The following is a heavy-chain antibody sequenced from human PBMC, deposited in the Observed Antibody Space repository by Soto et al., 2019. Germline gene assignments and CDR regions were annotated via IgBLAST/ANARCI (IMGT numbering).Heavy chain of an antibody. CDR1: AYTFTRYS. D-gene: IGHD2-15*01. CDR2: INPDSGGT. J-gene: IGHJ5*02. CDR3: ARDRKYSSGGSCPNGWFDP. Sequence: RXAVKPSCNASAYTFTRYSMDLVRPSPGQGLEWMGWINPDSGGTNYAQKFQGRVTMTRDTSISTAYMELSRLRSDDTAVYYCARDRKYSSGGSCPNGWFDPWGQGTLVTVS. V-gene: IGHV1-2*02.